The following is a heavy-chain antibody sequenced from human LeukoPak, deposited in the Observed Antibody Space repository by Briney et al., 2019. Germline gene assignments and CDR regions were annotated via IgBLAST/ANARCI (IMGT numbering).Heavy chain of an antibody. V-gene: IGHV1-3*01. CDR2: INAGNGNT. CDR1: GYTFTSYA. J-gene: IGHJ6*02. Sequence: GASVKVSCKASGYTFTSYAMHWVRQAPGQRLEWMGWINAGNGNTKYSQKFQGRVTITRDTSASTAYMELSSLRSEDTAVYYCARDGCSSTSCYKDYYYYYGMDVWGQGTTVTVSS. D-gene: IGHD2-2*02. CDR3: ARDGCSSTSCYKDYYYYYGMDV.